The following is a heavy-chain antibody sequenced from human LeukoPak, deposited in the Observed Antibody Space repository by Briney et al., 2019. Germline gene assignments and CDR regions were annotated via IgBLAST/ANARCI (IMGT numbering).Heavy chain of an antibody. CDR1: GGSISSSSYY. CDR2: IYYSGST. Sequence: KPSETLSLTCTVSGGSISSSSYYWGWIRQPPGKGLEWIGSIYYSGSTYYNPSLKSRVTISVDTSKNQFSLKLSSVTAADTAVYYCARGIAAAAFDYWGQGTLVTVSS. D-gene: IGHD6-13*01. V-gene: IGHV4-39*07. CDR3: ARGIAAAAFDY. J-gene: IGHJ4*02.